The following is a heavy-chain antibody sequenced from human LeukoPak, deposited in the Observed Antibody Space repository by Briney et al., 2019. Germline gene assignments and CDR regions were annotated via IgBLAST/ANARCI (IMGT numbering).Heavy chain of an antibody. CDR1: GFTFSSYA. V-gene: IGHV3-64*01. CDR3: AGGDY. CDR2: ISSNGGST. Sequence: GGSLRLSCAASGFTFSSYAMHWLRQAPGKGLEYVSAISSNGGSTYHANSVKGRFIISRDNSKNTLYLQIGSLRAEDMAVYYCAGGDYWGQGTLVTVSS. J-gene: IGHJ4*02.